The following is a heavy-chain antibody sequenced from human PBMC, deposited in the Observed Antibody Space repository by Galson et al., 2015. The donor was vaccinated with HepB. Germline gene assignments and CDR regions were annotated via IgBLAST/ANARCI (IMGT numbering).Heavy chain of an antibody. D-gene: IGHD2-2*01. J-gene: IGHJ6*02. CDR2: IIPIFGTA. V-gene: IGHV1-69*13. Sequence: SVKVSCKASGGTFSSYAISWVRQAPGQGLEWMGGIIPIFGTANYAQKFQGRVTITADESTSTAYMELSSLRSEDTAVYYCARGRGIVVVPAALVSDYYYGMDVWGQGTTVTVSS. CDR1: GGTFSSYA. CDR3: ARGRGIVVVPAALVSDYYYGMDV.